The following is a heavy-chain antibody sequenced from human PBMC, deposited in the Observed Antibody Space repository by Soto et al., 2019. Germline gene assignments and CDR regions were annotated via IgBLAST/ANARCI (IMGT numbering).Heavy chain of an antibody. J-gene: IGHJ3*02. D-gene: IGHD3-22*01. Sequence: ASVKVSCKASGYTFTGYYMHWVRQAPGQGLEWMGWINPNSGGTNYAQKFQGWVTMTRDTSISTAYMELSRLRSDDTAVYYCARGGLNYYDSSGEKCHAFDIWGQGTMVTVSS. CDR3: ARGGLNYYDSSGEKCHAFDI. V-gene: IGHV1-2*04. CDR2: INPNSGGT. CDR1: GYTFTGYY.